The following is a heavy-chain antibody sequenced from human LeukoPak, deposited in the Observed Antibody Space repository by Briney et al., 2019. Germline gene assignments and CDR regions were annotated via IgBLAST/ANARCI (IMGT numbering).Heavy chain of an antibody. CDR1: GGSINSYY. CDR2: IQYSGST. J-gene: IGHJ4*02. CDR3: ARYYDSSGYWSTPHFDY. D-gene: IGHD3-22*01. V-gene: IGHV4-59*01. Sequence: PSETLSLTCTVSGGSINSYYWSWIRQPPGKGLQYIGYIQYSGSTNYNPSLKSRVTISVDTSKNQFSLKLSSVTAADTAVYYCARYYDSSGYWSTPHFDYWGQGTLVTVSS.